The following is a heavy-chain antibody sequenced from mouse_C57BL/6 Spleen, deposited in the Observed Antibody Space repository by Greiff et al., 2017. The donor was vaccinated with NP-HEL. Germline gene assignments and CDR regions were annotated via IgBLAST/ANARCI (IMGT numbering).Heavy chain of an antibody. CDR2: ISDGGSYT. CDR1: GFTFSSYA. V-gene: IGHV5-4*01. J-gene: IGHJ2*01. Sequence: DVMLVESGGGLVKPGGSLKLSCAASGFTFSSYAMSWVRQTPEKRLEWVATISDGGSYTYYPDNVKGRFTISRDNAKNNLYLQMSHLKSEDTAMYCCARDRGRGGPDYWGQGTTLTVSS. CDR3: ARDRGRGGPDY. D-gene: IGHD3-3*01.